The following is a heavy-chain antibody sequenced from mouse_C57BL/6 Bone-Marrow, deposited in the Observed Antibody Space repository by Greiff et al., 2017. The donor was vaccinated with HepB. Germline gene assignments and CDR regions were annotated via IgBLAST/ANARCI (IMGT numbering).Heavy chain of an antibody. CDR3: ARVLLRSYYFDY. D-gene: IGHD1-1*01. V-gene: IGHV3-6*01. CDR2: ISYDGSN. J-gene: IGHJ2*01. CDR1: GYSITSGYY. Sequence: EVKLQESGPGLVKPSQSLSLTCSVTGYSITSGYYWNWIRQFPGNKLEWMGYISYDGSNNYNPSLKNRISITRDTSKNQFFLKLNSVTTEDTATYYCARVLLRSYYFDYWGQGTTLTVSS.